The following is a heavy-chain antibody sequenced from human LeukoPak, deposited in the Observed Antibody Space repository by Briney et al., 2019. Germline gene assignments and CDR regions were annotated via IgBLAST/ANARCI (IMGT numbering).Heavy chain of an antibody. Sequence: GGSLRLSCAASGFTFTTYGMHWVRQAPGKGLEWVAVIWYDGSDKYYAASVRGRFTISRDISKNTLYLEMNSLRAEDTAVYYCARDLRTRYLDYWGQGTLVTVSA. J-gene: IGHJ4*02. D-gene: IGHD3-9*01. CDR2: IWYDGSDK. V-gene: IGHV3-33*01. CDR1: GFTFTTYG. CDR3: ARDLRTRYLDY.